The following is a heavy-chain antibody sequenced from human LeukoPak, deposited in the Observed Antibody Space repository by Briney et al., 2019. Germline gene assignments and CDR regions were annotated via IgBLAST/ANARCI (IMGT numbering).Heavy chain of an antibody. D-gene: IGHD5-18*01. Sequence: PSETLSLTCTVSGGSISSYYWSWIRQPPGKGLEWIGYIYYSGSTNYNPSLKSRVAISVDTSKNQFSLKLSSVTAADTAVYYCARDQTAMVPYYYYYMDVWGKGTTVTVSS. CDR3: ARDQTAMVPYYYYYMDV. J-gene: IGHJ6*03. CDR1: GGSISSYY. V-gene: IGHV4-59*12. CDR2: IYYSGST.